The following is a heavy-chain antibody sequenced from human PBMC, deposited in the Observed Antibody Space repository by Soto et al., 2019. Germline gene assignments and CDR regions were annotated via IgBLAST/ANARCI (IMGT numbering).Heavy chain of an antibody. CDR2: ISGSGGST. CDR3: AKDVYCTNGVCSYPSYYDILTGYSPYYYYYYGMDV. CDR1: GFTFSSYA. D-gene: IGHD3-9*01. Sequence: EVQLLESGGGLVQPGGSLRLSCAASGFTFSSYAMSWVRQAPGKGLEWVSAISGSGGSTYYADSVKGRFTISRDNSNNTLYLQMNSLRAEDTAVYYGAKDVYCTNGVCSYPSYYDILTGYSPYYYYYYGMDVWGQGTTVTVSS. J-gene: IGHJ6*02. V-gene: IGHV3-23*01.